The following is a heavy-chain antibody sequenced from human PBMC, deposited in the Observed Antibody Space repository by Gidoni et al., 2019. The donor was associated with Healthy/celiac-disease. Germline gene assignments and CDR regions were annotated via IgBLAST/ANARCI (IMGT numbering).Heavy chain of an antibody. Sequence: QVQLVESGGGVVQPGRSLRLSCAASGFTFSSYGMHWVRQAPGKGLEWVAVIWYDGSNKYYADSVKGRFTISRDNSKNTLYLQMNSLRAEDTAVYYCARTIWGAAPIYYGMDVWGQGTTVTVSS. J-gene: IGHJ6*02. V-gene: IGHV3-33*01. CDR1: GFTFSSYG. CDR3: ARTIWGAAPIYYGMDV. D-gene: IGHD6-6*01. CDR2: IWYDGSNK.